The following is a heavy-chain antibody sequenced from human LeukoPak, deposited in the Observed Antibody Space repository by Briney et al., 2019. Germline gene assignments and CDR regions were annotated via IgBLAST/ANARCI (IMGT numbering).Heavy chain of an antibody. Sequence: GGSLRLSCAASGFTFGSYAMHWVRQAPGKGLEWVAVISYDGSNKYYADSVKGRFTISRDNSKNTLYLQMNSLRAEDTAVYYCATRAYGGYEPYYFDYWGQGTLVTVSS. CDR3: ATRAYGGYEPYYFDY. CDR1: GFTFGSYA. CDR2: ISYDGSNK. V-gene: IGHV3-30-3*01. D-gene: IGHD5-12*01. J-gene: IGHJ4*02.